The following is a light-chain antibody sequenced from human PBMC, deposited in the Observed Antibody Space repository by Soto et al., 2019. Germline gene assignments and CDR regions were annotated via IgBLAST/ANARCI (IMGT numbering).Light chain of an antibody. CDR2: EAS. V-gene: IGLV2-23*02. CDR1: NNDVGGYNL. J-gene: IGLJ2*01. Sequence: QSALTQPASVSGSPGQSITISCTGTNNDVGGYNLVSWYQQHPDKAPKLIIYEASKRPSGFSDRFSGSRSGSTASLTISALQPEDEADYSCCSFAGGATFVFGGGTKLTVL. CDR3: CSFAGGATFV.